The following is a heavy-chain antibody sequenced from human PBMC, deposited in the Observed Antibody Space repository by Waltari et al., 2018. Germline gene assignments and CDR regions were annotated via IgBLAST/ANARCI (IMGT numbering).Heavy chain of an antibody. Sequence: QVQLQESGPGLVKPSETLSLTCTVSGGSISSYYWSWIRQPPGKGLEWIGYIYYSGSTNYNPSLKSRVTISVDTSKNQFSLKLSSVTAADTAVYYCASTSPALSAAAGKPTDYYMDVWGKGTTVTVSS. CDR2: IYYSGST. CDR3: ASTSPALSAAAGKPTDYYMDV. D-gene: IGHD6-13*01. J-gene: IGHJ6*03. CDR1: GGSISSYY. V-gene: IGHV4-59*01.